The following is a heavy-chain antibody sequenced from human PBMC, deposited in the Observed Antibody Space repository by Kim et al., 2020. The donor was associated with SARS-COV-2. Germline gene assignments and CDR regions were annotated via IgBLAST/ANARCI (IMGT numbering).Heavy chain of an antibody. J-gene: IGHJ3*02. D-gene: IGHD3-9*01. CDR3: ARDWRYFDGLSHDAFDI. V-gene: IGHV3-11*01. Sequence: VQGRFTISRDNAKNSRYLQMNSLRADDTAVYYCARDWRYFDGLSHDAFDIWGQRTMVTVSS.